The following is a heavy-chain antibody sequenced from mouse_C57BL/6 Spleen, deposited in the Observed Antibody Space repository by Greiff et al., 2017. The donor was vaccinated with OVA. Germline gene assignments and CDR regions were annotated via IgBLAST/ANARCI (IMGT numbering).Heavy chain of an antibody. CDR3: ARIYGSSYMDY. V-gene: IGHV3-6*01. CDR1: GYSITSGYY. CDR2: ISYDGSN. Sequence: DVHLVESGPGLVKPSQSLSLTCSVTGYSITSGYYWNWIRQFPGNKLEWMGYISYDGSNNYNPSLKNRISITRDTSKNQFFLKLNSVTTEDTATYYCARIYGSSYMDYWGQGTSVTVSS. D-gene: IGHD1-1*01. J-gene: IGHJ4*01.